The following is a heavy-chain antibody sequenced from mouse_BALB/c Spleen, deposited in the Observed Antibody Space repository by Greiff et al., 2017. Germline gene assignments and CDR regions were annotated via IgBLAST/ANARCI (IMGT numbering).Heavy chain of an antibody. D-gene: IGHD2-10*02. J-gene: IGHJ4*01. CDR1: GFTFSSFG. CDR3: ARWGYGNYAMDY. V-gene: IGHV5-17*02. CDR2: ISSGSSTI. Sequence: EVKLVESGGGLVKPGGSLKLSCAASGFTFSSFGMHWVRQAPEKGLEWVAYISSGSSTIYYADTVKGRFTISRDNPKNTLFLQMTSLRSEDTAMYYCARWGYGNYAMDYWGQGTSVTVSS.